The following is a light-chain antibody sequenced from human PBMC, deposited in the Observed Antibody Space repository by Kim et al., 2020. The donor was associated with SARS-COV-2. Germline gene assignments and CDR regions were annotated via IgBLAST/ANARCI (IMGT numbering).Light chain of an antibody. V-gene: IGLV2-8*01. CDR2: EVT. CDR3: TSYGGGGVI. J-gene: IGLJ2*01. CDR1: SSDVGGHEY. Sequence: QSALTQPPSASGSPGQSVTISCTGTSSDVGGHEYVSWYQQHSGKVPKLMIYEVTKRPSRVPDRFSGSKSGNTASLTVSGLQAEDEADYYCTSYGGGGVIFGGGTQLTVL.